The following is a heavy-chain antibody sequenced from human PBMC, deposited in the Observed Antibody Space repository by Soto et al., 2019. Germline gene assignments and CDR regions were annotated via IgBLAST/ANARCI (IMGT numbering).Heavy chain of an antibody. CDR2: IYDSGKT. CDR1: GGSINSADYY. CDR3: ARGPTSDKVDY. V-gene: IGHV4-30-4*01. Sequence: QVQLQESGPGLVKPSQTLSLTCTVSGGSINSADYYWSWIRQPPGEGLAWIGHIYDSGKTYTNPSLRSQVTTSVYTSKTQCSLRLTSVTAADTAVYYCARGPTSDKVDYWGQGTLVTVSS. J-gene: IGHJ4*02. D-gene: IGHD3-10*01.